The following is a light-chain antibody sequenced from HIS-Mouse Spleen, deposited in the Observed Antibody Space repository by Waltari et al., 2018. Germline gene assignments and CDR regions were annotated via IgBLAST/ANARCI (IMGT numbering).Light chain of an antibody. Sequence: QSALTQPASVSGSPGQSITISCTGTSSDVGGYHYVSWYQQHPGKAPKLMIYEVSNRPSGVSKRFSGSKSGNTASLTISGLQAEDEADYYCSSYTSSSTLWVFGGGTKLTVL. CDR1: SSDVGGYHY. CDR2: EVS. CDR3: SSYTSSSTLWV. J-gene: IGLJ3*02. V-gene: IGLV2-14*01.